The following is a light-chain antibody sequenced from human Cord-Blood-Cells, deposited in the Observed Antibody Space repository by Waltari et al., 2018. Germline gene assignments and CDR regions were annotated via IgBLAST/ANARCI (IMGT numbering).Light chain of an antibody. CDR2: DAS. CDR3: QQYDNLPLT. CDR1: QDISNY. J-gene: IGKJ4*01. V-gene: IGKV1-33*01. Sequence: DIQMTQSPSSLSASVGDRVTITCQASQDISNYLNWYQQKPGKAPKLLIYDASNVETGVPSRFSGSGSCTDFTFTISSLQPEDIATYYCQQYDNLPLTFGGGTKVEIK.